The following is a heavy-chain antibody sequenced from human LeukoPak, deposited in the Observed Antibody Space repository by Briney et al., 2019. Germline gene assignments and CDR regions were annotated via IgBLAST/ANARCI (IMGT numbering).Heavy chain of an antibody. CDR1: GGSISSGSYY. CDR2: IYTSGST. V-gene: IGHV4-61*02. D-gene: IGHD3-9*01. J-gene: IGHJ6*03. Sequence: SETLSLTCTVSGGSISSGSYYWSWIRQPAGKGLEWIGRIYTSGSTNYNPSLKSRVTISVDTSKNQFSLKLSSVTAADTAVYYCASGNHDILTGYNYYYYYMDVWGKGTTVTISS. CDR3: ASGNHDILTGYNYYYYYMDV.